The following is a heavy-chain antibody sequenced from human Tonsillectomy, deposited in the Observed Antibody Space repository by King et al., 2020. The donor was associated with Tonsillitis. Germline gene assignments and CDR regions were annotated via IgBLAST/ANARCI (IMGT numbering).Heavy chain of an antibody. V-gene: IGHV5-51*01. CDR1: GYSFTRYW. Sequence: QLVQSGAEVKKPGESLKISCKGSGYSFTRYWIGWVRQMPGKGLEWMGTIYPSDSDTRYSPSFQGQVTISADKSITTAYLQWSSLRASDTAIYYCARHGNGGYCVGNCLTNNWFDPWGQGTLVTVSS. CDR3: ARHGNGGYCVGNCLTNNWFDP. J-gene: IGHJ5*02. CDR2: IYPSDSDT. D-gene: IGHD2-21*02.